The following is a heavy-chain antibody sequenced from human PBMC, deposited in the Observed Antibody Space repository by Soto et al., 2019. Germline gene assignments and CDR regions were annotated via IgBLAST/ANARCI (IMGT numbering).Heavy chain of an antibody. Sequence: QVQLQQWGAGLLKPSETLSLTCAVYGGSFSGYYWSWIRQPPGKGLEWIGEINHSGSTNYNPSLKSRVTISVDTSKNQFSLKLSSLTAADTAVYYCARPGYSSSWYSAGDAFDIWGQGTMVTVSS. V-gene: IGHV4-34*01. CDR2: INHSGST. J-gene: IGHJ3*02. D-gene: IGHD6-13*01. CDR3: ARPGYSSSWYSAGDAFDI. CDR1: GGSFSGYY.